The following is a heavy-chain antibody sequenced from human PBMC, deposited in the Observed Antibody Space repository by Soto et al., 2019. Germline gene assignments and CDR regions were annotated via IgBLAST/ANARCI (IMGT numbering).Heavy chain of an antibody. Sequence: XGTLSLTGIVSGVSVTSYTWSWVRQPANKGLEWIGRVFSSVSATYSPSLKSRVRISMDTPENRISLKLDSVTAADAGVYYCTRDGMTTGDTWGPGTLVTVSS. D-gene: IGHD2-21*02. CDR1: GVSVTSYT. CDR3: TRDGMTTGDT. J-gene: IGHJ4*02. V-gene: IGHV4-4*07. CDR2: VFSSVSA.